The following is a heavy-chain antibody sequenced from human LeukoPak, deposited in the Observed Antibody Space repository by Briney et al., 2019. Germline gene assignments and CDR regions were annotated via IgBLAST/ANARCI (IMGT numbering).Heavy chain of an antibody. Sequence: SETLSLTCTVSGGSISSSSYYWGWIRQPPGKGLEWIGSIYYSGSTYYNPSLKSRVTISVDTSKNQFSLKLSSVTAADTAVYYCAQAPSSSSGYFDYWGQGTLVTVSS. CDR1: GGSISSSSYY. D-gene: IGHD6-6*01. CDR2: IYYSGST. J-gene: IGHJ4*02. V-gene: IGHV4-39*01. CDR3: AQAPSSSSGYFDY.